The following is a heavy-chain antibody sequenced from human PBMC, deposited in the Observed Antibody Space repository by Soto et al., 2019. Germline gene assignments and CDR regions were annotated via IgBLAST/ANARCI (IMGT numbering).Heavy chain of an antibody. D-gene: IGHD3-22*01. J-gene: IGHJ4*02. CDR3: ARGLIYDSSGYYFDY. CDR1: GYTFTSYY. V-gene: IGHV1-46*01. CDR2: INPSGGST. Sequence: GASVKVSCKASGYTFTSYYMHWVRQAPGQGLEWMGIINPSGGSTRYAQKFQGRVTMTRDTSTSAVYMELSSLRSEDTAVYYCARGLIYDSSGYYFDYWGQGTLVTAPQ.